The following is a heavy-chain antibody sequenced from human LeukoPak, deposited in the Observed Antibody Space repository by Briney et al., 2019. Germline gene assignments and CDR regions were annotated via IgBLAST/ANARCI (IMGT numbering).Heavy chain of an antibody. CDR1: GGSISSYY. D-gene: IGHD3-10*01. CDR2: IYYSGST. Sequence: SETLSLTCTVSGGSISSYYWSWIRQPPGKGLEWIGDIYYSGSTNYNPSLKSRVTISVDTSKNQFSLKLSSVTAADTAVYYCASLYGSGNYLDVWGKGSTVTISS. V-gene: IGHV4-59*01. J-gene: IGHJ6*04. CDR3: ASLYGSGNYLDV.